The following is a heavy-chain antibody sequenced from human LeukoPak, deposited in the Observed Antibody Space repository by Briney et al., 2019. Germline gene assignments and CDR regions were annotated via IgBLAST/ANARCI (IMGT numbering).Heavy chain of an antibody. CDR3: AKMNYGGNSVDWYFDL. V-gene: IGHV3-23*01. D-gene: IGHD4-23*01. Sequence: GGSLRLSCAASGFTFAIHAMTWVRQAPGKGLEWVSGISGDGASTHYAESVKGQFTISRDNSQNTLFLQMNSLRAEDTAVYYCAKMNYGGNSVDWYFDLWGRGTLVTVSS. J-gene: IGHJ2*01. CDR2: ISGDGAST. CDR1: GFTFAIHA.